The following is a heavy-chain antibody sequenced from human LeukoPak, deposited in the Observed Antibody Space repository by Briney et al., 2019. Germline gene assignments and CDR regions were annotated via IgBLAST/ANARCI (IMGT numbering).Heavy chain of an antibody. CDR2: IVYDGSNK. V-gene: IGHV3-30*04. D-gene: IGHD2-15*01. J-gene: IGHJ4*02. CDR3: ARAYCSGDTCYSATD. Sequence: GRSLRLSCASCGFTFNSYAKHWVRQPPGKGLVCGVVIVYDGSNKYYAESVKGRFTISRDNSKKTLYLQMNSLRAEDTAVYYCARAYCSGDTCYSATDWGQGNLVTVSS. CDR1: GFTFNSYA.